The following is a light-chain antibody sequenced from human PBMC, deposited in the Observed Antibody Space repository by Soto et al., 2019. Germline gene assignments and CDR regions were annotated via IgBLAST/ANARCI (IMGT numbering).Light chain of an antibody. CDR1: QNIISW. J-gene: IGKJ5*01. Sequence: DIQMTQSPSTVYASVGDRVTITCRASQNIISWLAWYQQQPGRAPKLLIYAASILQSGVPSRFSGSGSGTDLTLTINSLQPEDFATYYCQQAYGFPVTFGQGTRLEIK. V-gene: IGKV1-12*01. CDR3: QQAYGFPVT. CDR2: AAS.